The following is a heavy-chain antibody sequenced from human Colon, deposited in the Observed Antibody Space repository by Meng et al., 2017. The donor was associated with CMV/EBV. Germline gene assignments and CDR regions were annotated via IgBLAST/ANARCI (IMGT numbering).Heavy chain of an antibody. D-gene: IGHD5-24*01. CDR2: ISGYNGNA. Sequence: ASVKVSCKTSGYTLSNYGITWVRLAPGQGLEWVGWISGYNGNAHYARSVQGRVTMTIDISASTAYMELRSLRSDDTAIYYCAQNKGDGYNAYYYDFWGQGTLVTVSS. CDR1: GYTLSNYG. V-gene: IGHV1-18*01. CDR3: AQNKGDGYNAYYYDF. J-gene: IGHJ4*02.